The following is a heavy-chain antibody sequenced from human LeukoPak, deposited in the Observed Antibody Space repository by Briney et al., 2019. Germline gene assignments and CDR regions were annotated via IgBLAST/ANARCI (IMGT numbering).Heavy chain of an antibody. J-gene: IGHJ6*02. CDR3: ARDRQYYYGSGVNGMDV. Sequence: SETLSLTCTVSGGSISSYYWSWIRQPPGKGLEWIGYIYYSGSTNYNPSLKSRVTISVDTSKNQFSLKLSSVTAADTAVYYCARDRQYYYGSGVNGMDVWGQGTTVTVSS. CDR2: IYYSGST. D-gene: IGHD3-10*01. CDR1: GGSISSYY. V-gene: IGHV4-59*12.